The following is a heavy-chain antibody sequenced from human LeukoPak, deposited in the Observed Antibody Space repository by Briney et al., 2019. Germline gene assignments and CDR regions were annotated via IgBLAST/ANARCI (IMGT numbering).Heavy chain of an antibody. J-gene: IGHJ6*02. CDR3: ARDLRDDSSGYYYYYYGMDV. V-gene: IGHV3-74*01. Sequence: GGSLRLSCAASGFTFSRHWMHWVRQAPGKGLVWLSRINSDASDTYYADSVKGRFTISRDNSKNTLYLQMNSLRAEDTAVYYCARDLRDDSSGYYYYYYGMDVWGQGTTVTVSS. CDR2: INSDASDT. D-gene: IGHD3-22*01. CDR1: GFTFSRHW.